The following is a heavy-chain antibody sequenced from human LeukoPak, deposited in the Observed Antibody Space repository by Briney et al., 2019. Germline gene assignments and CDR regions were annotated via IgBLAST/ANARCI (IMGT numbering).Heavy chain of an antibody. CDR3: ASNRLRIDY. D-gene: IGHD1-14*01. V-gene: IGHV3-23*01. Sequence: PGGSLRLSCAASGFTFSSYAMSWVRQTPGKGLEWVSEIFGGRTYFADSVKGRFTISRDNSKNTLYLQMNSLRAEDTAVYYCASNRLRIDYWGQGTLVTVSS. J-gene: IGHJ4*02. CDR2: IFGGRT. CDR1: GFTFSSYA.